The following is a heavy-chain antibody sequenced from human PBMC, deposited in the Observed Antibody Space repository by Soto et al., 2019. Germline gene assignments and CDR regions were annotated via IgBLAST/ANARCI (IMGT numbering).Heavy chain of an antibody. J-gene: IGHJ5*01. CDR3: ARDEYQLLSSVSWFDS. CDR1: GCSISDDSY. Sequence: PXETLSLTFTVSGCSISDDSYWSWIRQTPVKGLAWIGYIYHTGNTYYNPSLRSRVSISVDKSKSQFSLKLISVTAADTAVYFCARDEYQLLSSVSWFDSWGQGTLVTVSS. D-gene: IGHD2-2*01. CDR2: IYHTGNT. V-gene: IGHV4-30-4*01.